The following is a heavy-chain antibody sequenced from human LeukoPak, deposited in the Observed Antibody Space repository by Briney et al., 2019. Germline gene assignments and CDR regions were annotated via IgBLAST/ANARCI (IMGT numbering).Heavy chain of an antibody. CDR3: ARAIGGGSDY. Sequence: GAPVKVSCKASGGTFSSYAISWVRQAPGQGLEWMGGIIPIFGTASYAQKFQGRVTITADESTSTAYMELSSLGSEDTAVYYCARAIGGGSDYWGQGTLVTVSS. CDR2: IIPIFGTA. D-gene: IGHD1-26*01. J-gene: IGHJ4*02. CDR1: GGTFSSYA. V-gene: IGHV1-69*13.